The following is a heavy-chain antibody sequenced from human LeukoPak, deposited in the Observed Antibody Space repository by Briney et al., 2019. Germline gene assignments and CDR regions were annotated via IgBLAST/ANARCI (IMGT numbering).Heavy chain of an antibody. CDR2: LSGRSNSI. V-gene: IGHV3-48*01. J-gene: IGHJ1*01. CDR1: GFTFTTYG. CDR3: AKDWDYDILTGYYSSATEYFQH. Sequence: PGGSLRLSCAASGFTFTTYGMNWVRQAPGKGLEWVSYLSGRSNSIYYAESVKGRFTISRDNSKNTLYLQMNSLRAEDTAVYYCAKDWDYDILTGYYSSATEYFQHWGQGTLVTVSS. D-gene: IGHD3-9*01.